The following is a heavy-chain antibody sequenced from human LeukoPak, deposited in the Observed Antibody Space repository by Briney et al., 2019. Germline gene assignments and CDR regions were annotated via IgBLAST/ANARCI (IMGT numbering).Heavy chain of an antibody. Sequence: GGSLRLSCAASGFTFSSYWMSWVRQAPGKGLEWVSSISSSSSYIYYADSVKGRFTISRDNAKNSLYLQMNSLRAEDTAVYYCARDHDRYDSSGYPYWGQGTLVTVSS. V-gene: IGHV3-21*01. J-gene: IGHJ4*02. CDR1: GFTFSSYW. D-gene: IGHD3-22*01. CDR3: ARDHDRYDSSGYPY. CDR2: ISSSSSYI.